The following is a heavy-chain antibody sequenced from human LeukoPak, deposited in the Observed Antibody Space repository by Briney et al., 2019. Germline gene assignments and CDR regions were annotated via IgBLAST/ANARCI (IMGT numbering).Heavy chain of an antibody. J-gene: IGHJ4*02. D-gene: IGHD1-26*01. Sequence: GGSLRLSCAASGFKFSNYAMSWVRQAPGKGLEWVSAISASGGSTYYADYVKGRFTISRDNSKNTLYLQMNSLRAEDTAVYYCAKEAHSGSYPTYFDYWGQGTLVTVSS. CDR3: AKEAHSGSYPTYFDY. CDR2: ISASGGST. V-gene: IGHV3-23*01. CDR1: GFKFSNYA.